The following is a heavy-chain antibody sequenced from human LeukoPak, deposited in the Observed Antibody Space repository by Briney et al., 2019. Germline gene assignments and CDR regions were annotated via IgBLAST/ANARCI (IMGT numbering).Heavy chain of an antibody. Sequence: GASVKVSCKASGYTSTSYYMHWVRQAPGQGLEWMGIINPSGGSTSYAQKFQGRVTMTRDTSTSTVYMELSSLRSEDTAVYYCARNPHGSGSYRYYFDYWGQGTLVTVSS. CDR2: INPSGGST. CDR1: GYTSTSYY. CDR3: ARNPHGSGSYRYYFDY. J-gene: IGHJ4*02. D-gene: IGHD3-10*01. V-gene: IGHV1-46*01.